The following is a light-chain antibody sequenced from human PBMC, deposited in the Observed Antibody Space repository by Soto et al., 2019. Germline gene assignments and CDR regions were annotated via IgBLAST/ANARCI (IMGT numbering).Light chain of an antibody. CDR2: DVS. Sequence: PASGSGVPGGGSTISCTGTSSDVGGYNYVSWYQHHPGKAPKLMIYDVSDWPSGVSNRFSGSKSSNTASLTISGLQAEDEAEYYCSSYTSSSSYVFGTGTKVTVL. CDR1: SSDVGGYNY. CDR3: SSYTSSSSYV. J-gene: IGLJ1*01. V-gene: IGLV2-14*03.